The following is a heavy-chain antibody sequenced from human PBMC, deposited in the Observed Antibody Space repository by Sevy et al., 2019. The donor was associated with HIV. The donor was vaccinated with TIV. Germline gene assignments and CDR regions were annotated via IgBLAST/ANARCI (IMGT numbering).Heavy chain of an antibody. V-gene: IGHV5-51*01. CDR1: GYRFSDYW. CDR2: IYPGDSDT. CDR3: ARGARGTLPSYYYYPMDV. J-gene: IGHJ6*02. D-gene: IGHD1-1*01. Sequence: GESLKISCKGSGYRFSDYWIGWVRQMPGKGLEWMGIIYPGDSDTTSSPPFQGQVTIPVDKSIGTAYLQWTSLKASDTAMFYCARGARGTLPSYYYYPMDVWGQGTTVTVSS.